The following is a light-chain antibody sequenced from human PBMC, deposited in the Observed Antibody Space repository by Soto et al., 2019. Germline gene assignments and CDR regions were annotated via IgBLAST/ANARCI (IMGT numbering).Light chain of an antibody. CDR3: QVWDSSSDWV. J-gene: IGLJ3*02. CDR1: NIGSKS. Sequence: SYELTQPPSVSVAPGKTARITCGGNNIGSKSVHWYQQKPGQAPVLVIYYDSDRPSGIPERISGSNSGNTATLTISRVEAGDEADYYCQVWDSSSDWVFGGGTKLTVL. CDR2: YDS. V-gene: IGLV3-21*04.